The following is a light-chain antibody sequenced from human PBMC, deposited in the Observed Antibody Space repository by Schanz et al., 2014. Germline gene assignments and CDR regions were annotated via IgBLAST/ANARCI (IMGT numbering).Light chain of an antibody. CDR2: EVS. CDR3: SSYAGSDNVV. Sequence: QSALTQPPSASGSPGQSVTISCSGTSSDVGGYNYVSWYQQHPDKAPKVMIYEVSKRPSGVPDRFSGSKSGNSASLTVSGLQAEDEADYYCSSYAGSDNVVFGGGTKVTVL. CDR1: SSDVGGYNY. V-gene: IGLV2-8*01. J-gene: IGLJ2*01.